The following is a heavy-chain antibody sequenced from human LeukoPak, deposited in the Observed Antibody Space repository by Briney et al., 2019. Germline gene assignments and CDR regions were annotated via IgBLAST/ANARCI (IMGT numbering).Heavy chain of an antibody. Sequence: PSETLSLTCTASGGSISYYYWSWIRPPPRKGLEWIGYIYYSGDTNYNPSLKSRVTISVDTSTNQISLKMSSVTTADTAVYYCARDSRVRRSYYFDYWGQGTLVAVSS. J-gene: IGHJ4*02. D-gene: IGHD3-10*01. CDR2: IYYSGDT. V-gene: IGHV4-59*01. CDR1: GGSISYYY. CDR3: ARDSRVRRSYYFDY.